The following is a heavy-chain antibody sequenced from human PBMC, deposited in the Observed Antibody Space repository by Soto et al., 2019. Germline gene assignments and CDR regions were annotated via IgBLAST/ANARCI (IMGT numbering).Heavy chain of an antibody. D-gene: IGHD1-26*01. V-gene: IGHV1-8*01. CDR2: MNPNSGNT. CDR3: ARGVVMSRGHVYPREPEFPN. CDR1: EYTFTIYD. Sequence: XSVKVSCSSSEYTFTIYDINWVRQATGQGLECMGWMNPNSGNTGYAQKFQGRVTMTRNTSISTAYMELSSLRSEETAVYYCARGVVMSRGHVYPREPEFPNWGQGTLVTVSS. J-gene: IGHJ1*01.